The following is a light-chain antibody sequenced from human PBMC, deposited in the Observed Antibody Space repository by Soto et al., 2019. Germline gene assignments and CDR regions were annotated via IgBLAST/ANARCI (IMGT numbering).Light chain of an antibody. CDR2: DAS. CDR1: QGVSCY. Sequence: EIVLTQSPATLSLSPGERATLSCRASQGVSCYLAWYQQKPGQAPRLLIYDASNRATGIPARFSGSGSGTDFTLTISSLEPEDFAVYYCQQRSNWPPWTFGQGTKVEIK. CDR3: QQRSNWPPWT. J-gene: IGKJ1*01. V-gene: IGKV3-11*01.